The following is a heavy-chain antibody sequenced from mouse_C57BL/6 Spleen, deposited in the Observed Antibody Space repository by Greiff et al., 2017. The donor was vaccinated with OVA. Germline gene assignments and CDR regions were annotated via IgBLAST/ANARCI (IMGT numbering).Heavy chain of an antibody. J-gene: IGHJ4*01. CDR2: IDPSDSYT. CDR3: ARAGAIYAMDY. V-gene: IGHV1-50*01. CDR1: GYTFTSYW. Sequence: QVQLQQPGAELVKPGASVKLSCKASGYTFTSYWMQWVKQRPGQGLEWIGEIDPSDSYTNYNQKFKGKATLTVDTSSSTAYMQLSSLTSEDSAVYYCARAGAIYAMDYWGQGTSVTVSS.